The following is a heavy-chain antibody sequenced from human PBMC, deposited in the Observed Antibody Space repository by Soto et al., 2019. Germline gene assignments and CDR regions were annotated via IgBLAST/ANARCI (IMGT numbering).Heavy chain of an antibody. CDR3: ARDHTYSSSTRCYARASDY. V-gene: IGHV3-21*01. D-gene: IGHD2-2*01. J-gene: IGHJ4*02. Sequence: PGGSLILSCAASGFTFSSYSMNWVRQAPGKGLEWVSSISSSSSYIYYADSVKGRFTISRDNAKNSLYLQMNSLRVEDTAVYYCARDHTYSSSTRCYARASDYWGQGT. CDR1: GFTFSSYS. CDR2: ISSSSSYI.